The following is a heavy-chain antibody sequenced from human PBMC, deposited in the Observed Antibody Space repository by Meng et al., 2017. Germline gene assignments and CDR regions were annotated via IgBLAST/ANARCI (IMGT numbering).Heavy chain of an antibody. CDR3: AKDRYGSSSWFSFYYYYGMDV. CDR1: GFTFSSSA. CDR2: ISGSGGST. J-gene: IGHJ6*02. V-gene: IGHV3-23*01. D-gene: IGHD6-13*01. Sequence: GEFLMISCAASGFTFSSSAMSLVRQAPGKGLEWVSAISGSGGSTYYADYVKGRFIISRDNSKNSLYLQMNSLRAENTVVYYCAKDRYGSSSWFSFYYYYGMDVWGQGTTVTVSS.